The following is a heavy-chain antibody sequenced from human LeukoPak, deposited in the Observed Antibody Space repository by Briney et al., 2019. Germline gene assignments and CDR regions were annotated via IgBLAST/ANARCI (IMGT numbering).Heavy chain of an antibody. Sequence: GGSLRLSCAASGFTFSGSAMHWVRQASGKGLEWVGRIRSKANSYATAYAASVKGRFTISRDDSKNTAYLQMNSLKTGDTAVYYYTRAPDFWSGYYCDYWGQGTLVTVSS. D-gene: IGHD3-3*01. V-gene: IGHV3-73*01. J-gene: IGHJ4*02. CDR2: IRSKANSYAT. CDR3: TRAPDFWSGYYCDY. CDR1: GFTFSGSA.